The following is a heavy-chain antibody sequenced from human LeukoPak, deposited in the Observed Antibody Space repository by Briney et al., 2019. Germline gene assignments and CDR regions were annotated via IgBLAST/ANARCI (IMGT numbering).Heavy chain of an antibody. CDR1: GFTFSSYA. CDR2: INPTGGST. V-gene: IGHV1-46*01. D-gene: IGHD3-22*01. J-gene: IGHJ4*02. Sequence: GGSLRLSCAASGFTFSSYAMHWVRQAPGQGLEWMGLINPTGGSTGYAQKLQGRVTMTTDTSTSTAYMELRSLRSDDTAVYYCARAKGSGYDYWGQGTLVTVSS. CDR3: ARAKGSGYDY.